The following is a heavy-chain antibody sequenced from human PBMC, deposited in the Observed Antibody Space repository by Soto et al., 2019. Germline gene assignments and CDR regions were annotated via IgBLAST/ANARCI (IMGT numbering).Heavy chain of an antibody. Sequence: QLQLQESGPGQVRPSETLSLTCIVSGVSVRSYTWSWVRQPANKGLEWIGRVFSSVSATYNPSLTRRESISMDTPANRISLKLDSVTAADAGVYFCARDGMTTGDTWGPGTLVTVSS. V-gene: IGHV4-4*07. J-gene: IGHJ4*02. D-gene: IGHD2-21*02. CDR1: GVSVRSYT. CDR2: VFSSVSA. CDR3: ARDGMTTGDT.